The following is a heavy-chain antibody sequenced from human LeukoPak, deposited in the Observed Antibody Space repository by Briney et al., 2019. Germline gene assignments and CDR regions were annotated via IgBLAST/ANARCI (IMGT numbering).Heavy chain of an antibody. V-gene: IGHV1-18*01. D-gene: IGHD1-26*01. CDR1: GYTFTSYG. J-gene: IGHJ3*02. CDR2: ISAYNGNT. CDR3: ARESSYQDAFDI. Sequence: ASVRVSCKASGYTFTSYGISWVRQAPGQGLEWMGWISAYNGNTNYAQKLQGRVTMTTDTSTSTAYMELRSLRSDDTAVYYCARESSYQDAFDIWGQGTMVTVSS.